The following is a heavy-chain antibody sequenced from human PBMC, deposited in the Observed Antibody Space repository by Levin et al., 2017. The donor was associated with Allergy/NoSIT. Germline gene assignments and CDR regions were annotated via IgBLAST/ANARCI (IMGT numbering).Heavy chain of an antibody. V-gene: IGHV3-23*01. CDR2: ISGSGGST. J-gene: IGHJ4*02. D-gene: IGHD2-21*01. Sequence: QPGESLKISCAASGFSFNSYGMSWVRQAPGKGLEWVSVISGSGGSTYYADSVKGRFTISRDNSKNTLYLQMDSLRAEDTAVYYCAKDRNRMGLVVNAIDFWGQGTLVTVSS. CDR1: GFSFNSYG. CDR3: AKDRNRMGLVVNAIDF.